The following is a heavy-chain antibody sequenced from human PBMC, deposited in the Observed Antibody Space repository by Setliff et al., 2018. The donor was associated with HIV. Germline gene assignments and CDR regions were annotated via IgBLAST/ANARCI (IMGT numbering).Heavy chain of an antibody. CDR3: ARVDGAYNDNIFDY. Sequence: VGSVKVSCKASGYTFTNYDINWVRQATGQGLEWMGWMNPNSGNTGYAQKFQGRVSMTRDTSIGTAYMQLSGLRSEDTAVYFCARVDGAYNDNIFDYWGQGTLVTVSS. CDR1: GYTFTNYD. V-gene: IGHV1-8*02. CDR2: MNPNSGNT. J-gene: IGHJ4*02. D-gene: IGHD1-1*01.